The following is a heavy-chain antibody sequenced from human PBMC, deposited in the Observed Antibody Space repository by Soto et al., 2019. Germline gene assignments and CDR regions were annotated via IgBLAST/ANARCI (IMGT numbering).Heavy chain of an antibody. D-gene: IGHD3-22*01. CDR1: GYSFSGYY. V-gene: IGHV1-2*02. CDR2: SNSNGGGT. J-gene: IGHJ6*02. Sequence: GASVKASYKASGYSFSGYYMHWVRQAPAQGLAWMGWSNSNGGGTNYAQKFQGRVTMTRDTSISTAHTELSRLRSNATAVYYCARGDSSPWRYCMDVWVHGTRMTVFS. CDR3: ARGDSSPWRYCMDV.